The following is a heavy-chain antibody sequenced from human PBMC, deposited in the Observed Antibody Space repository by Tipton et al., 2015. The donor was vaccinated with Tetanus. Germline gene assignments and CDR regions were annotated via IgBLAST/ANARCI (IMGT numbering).Heavy chain of an antibody. J-gene: IGHJ4*02. V-gene: IGHV4-61*09. Sequence: TLSLTCSVSDGPVSSGGYYWSWIRQPAGKGLEWIGHISNGNTDYSRSLKSRVTLSVDTSKNQFSLQLRSVTAADTGVYYCARGVTDGYNRRFDYWGQGTVVAVSS. CDR1: DGPVSSGGYY. D-gene: IGHD5-24*01. CDR2: ISNGNT. CDR3: ARGVTDGYNRRFDY.